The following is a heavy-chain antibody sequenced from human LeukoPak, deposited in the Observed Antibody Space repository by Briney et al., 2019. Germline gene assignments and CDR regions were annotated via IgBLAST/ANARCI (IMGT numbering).Heavy chain of an antibody. CDR3: ARGRVATISYYYYYMDV. CDR2: ISSSGSTI. CDR1: GFTFSSYE. D-gene: IGHD5-12*01. J-gene: IGHJ6*03. V-gene: IGHV3-48*03. Sequence: GGSLRLSCAASGFTFSSYEMNWVRQAPGKELEWVSYISSSGSTIYYADSVKGRFTISRDNAKNSLYLQMNSLRAEDTAVYYCARGRVATISYYYYYMDVWGKGTTVTVSS.